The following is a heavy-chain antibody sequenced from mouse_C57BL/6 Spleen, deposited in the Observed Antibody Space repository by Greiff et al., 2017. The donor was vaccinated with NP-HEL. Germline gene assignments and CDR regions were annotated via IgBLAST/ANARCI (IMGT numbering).Heavy chain of an antibody. CDR2: IHPNSGST. CDR3: ARKGVADAMDY. CDR1: GYTFTSYW. J-gene: IGHJ4*01. V-gene: IGHV1-64*01. Sequence: VQLQQPGAELVKPGASVKLSCKASGYTFTSYWMHWVKQRPGQGLEWIGMIHPNSGSTNYNEKFKSKATLTVDKSSSTAYMQLSSLTSEDSAVYYCARKGVADAMDYWGQGTSVTVSS. D-gene: IGHD1-1*01.